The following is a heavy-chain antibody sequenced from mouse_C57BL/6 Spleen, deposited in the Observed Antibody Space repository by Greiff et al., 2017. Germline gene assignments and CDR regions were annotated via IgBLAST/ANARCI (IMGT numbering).Heavy chain of an antibody. Sequence: EVKLVESGGGLVQPGGSLSLSCAASGFTFTDYYMSWVRQPPGKALEWLGFIRNKANGYTTEYSASVKGRFTISRDNSQSILYLQMNALRAEDSATYYCGSSRYYAMDYWGQGTSVTVSS. CDR1: GFTFTDYY. CDR2: IRNKANGYTT. J-gene: IGHJ4*01. CDR3: GSSRYYAMDY. D-gene: IGHD1-1*01. V-gene: IGHV7-3*01.